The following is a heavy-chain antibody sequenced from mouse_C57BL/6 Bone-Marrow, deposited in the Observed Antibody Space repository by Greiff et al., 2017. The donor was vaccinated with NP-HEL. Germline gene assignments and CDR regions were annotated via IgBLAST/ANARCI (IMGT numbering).Heavy chain of an antibody. CDR3: ARTITTVVASYWYFDV. CDR2: IWSGGST. J-gene: IGHJ1*03. D-gene: IGHD1-1*01. Sequence: VMLVESGPGLVQPSQSLSITCTVSGFSLTSYGVHWVRQSPGKGLEWLGVIWSGGSTDYNAAFISRLSISKDNSKSQVFFKMNSLQADDTAIYYCARTITTVVASYWYFDVWGTGTTVTVSS. CDR1: GFSLTSYG. V-gene: IGHV2-2*01.